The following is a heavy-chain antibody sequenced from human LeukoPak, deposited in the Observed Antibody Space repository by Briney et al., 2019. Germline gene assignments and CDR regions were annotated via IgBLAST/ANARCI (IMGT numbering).Heavy chain of an antibody. CDR2: ISSSSSHI. D-gene: IGHD3-10*01. CDR1: GFTFSSYS. J-gene: IGHJ4*02. CDR3: ARAAMVRGVIIEDFDY. Sequence: TGGSLRLSCAASGFTFSSYSMNWVRQAPGKGLEWVSSISSSSSHIYYADSVKGRFTISRDNAKNSLYLQMNSLRAEDTAVCYCARAAMVRGVIIEDFDYWGQGTLVTVSS. V-gene: IGHV3-21*01.